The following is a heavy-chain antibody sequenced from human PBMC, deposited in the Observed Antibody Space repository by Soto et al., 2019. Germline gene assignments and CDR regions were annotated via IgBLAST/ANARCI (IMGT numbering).Heavy chain of an antibody. CDR2: IWYDGSNK. Sequence: QVQLVESGGGVVQPGRSLRLSCAASGFTFSSYGMHWVRQAPGKGLEWVAVIWYDGSNKYYADSVKGRFTISRDNSKNTLYLQMNSLRAEDTAVYYCARDYLPGVVVVAATRNWFDPWGQGTLVTVSS. J-gene: IGHJ5*02. CDR3: ARDYLPGVVVVAATRNWFDP. V-gene: IGHV3-33*01. D-gene: IGHD2-15*01. CDR1: GFTFSSYG.